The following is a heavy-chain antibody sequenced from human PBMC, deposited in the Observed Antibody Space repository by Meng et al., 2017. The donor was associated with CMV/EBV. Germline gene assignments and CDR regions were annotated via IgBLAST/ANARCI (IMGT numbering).Heavy chain of an antibody. CDR3: ARETGRSYYYGMDV. CDR1: GYTFTGYY. J-gene: IGHJ6*02. Sequence: SVQVSCQASGYTFTGYYMHWVRQAPGQGLEWMGCINPNRLDTNYAQKFQGRVTMTRDTSISTAYMELNRLRSDDTAVYYCARETGRSYYYGMDVWGQGTTVTVSS. CDR2: INPNRLDT. D-gene: IGHD2-15*01. V-gene: IGHV1-2*02.